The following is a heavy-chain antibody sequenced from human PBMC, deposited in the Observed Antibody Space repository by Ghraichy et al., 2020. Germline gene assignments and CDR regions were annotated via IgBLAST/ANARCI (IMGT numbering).Heavy chain of an antibody. CDR2: IYYDGSDK. J-gene: IGHJ4*02. CDR3: ARDQGVCSGGRCYTDALDS. D-gene: IGHD2-15*01. CDR1: GFTFSKFG. Sequence: GSLRLSCEASGFTFSKFGMHWVRQAPAKGLEWVALIYYDGSDKYYADSVKGRFTISRDNSKNTLYLQMNGLTTEDTAVYYCARDQGVCSGGRCYTDALDSWGQGTLVSVSS. V-gene: IGHV3-33*08.